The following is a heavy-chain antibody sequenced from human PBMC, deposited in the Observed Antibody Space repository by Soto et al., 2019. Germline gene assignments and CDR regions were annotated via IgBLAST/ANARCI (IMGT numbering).Heavy chain of an antibody. CDR1: GYTFTGYY. J-gene: IGHJ4*02. Sequence: SVKVSCKASGYTFTGYYMHWVRQAPVQGLEWMGWINPNSGGTNYAQKFQGWVTMTRDTSISTAYMELSRLRSDDTAVYYCARDYYDSSGLIHYFDYWGQGTLVTVSS. CDR3: ARDYYDSSGLIHYFDY. D-gene: IGHD3-22*01. V-gene: IGHV1-2*04. CDR2: INPNSGGT.